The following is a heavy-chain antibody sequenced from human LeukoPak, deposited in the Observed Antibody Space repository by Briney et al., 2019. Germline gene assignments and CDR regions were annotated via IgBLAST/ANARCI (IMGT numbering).Heavy chain of an antibody. J-gene: IGHJ4*02. CDR1: GFTFSSYA. CDR3: AKGDRGSYEDY. V-gene: IGHV3-23*01. D-gene: IGHD1-26*01. Sequence: PGGSLRLSCAASGFTFSSYAMSWVRQAPGKGLEWVSVISGSGGSTYYADSVKGRFTISRDNSRNTLYLQMNSLRAEHTAVYYCAKGDRGSYEDYWGQGTLVTVSS. CDR2: ISGSGGST.